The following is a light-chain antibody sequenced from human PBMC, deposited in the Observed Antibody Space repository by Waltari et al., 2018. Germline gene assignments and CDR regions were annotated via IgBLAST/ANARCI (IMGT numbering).Light chain of an antibody. V-gene: IGLV1-47*01. Sequence: QSVLTQPPSASATPGPRVTLSCSGSSSNIGSNYIYWYHQLPGTAPKLLLYRNNQRPSGVPDRFSGSKSGTSASLAISGLRSEDEADYYCASWDDILSGVLFGGGTKLSVL. CDR1: SSNIGSNY. CDR2: RNN. CDR3: ASWDDILSGVL. J-gene: IGLJ2*01.